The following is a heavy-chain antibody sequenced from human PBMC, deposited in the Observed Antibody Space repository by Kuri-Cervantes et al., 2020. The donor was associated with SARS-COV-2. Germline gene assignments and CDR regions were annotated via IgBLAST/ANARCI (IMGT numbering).Heavy chain of an antibody. CDR2: IYSGGSST. D-gene: IGHD2-21*02. CDR1: GFTFSSYA. V-gene: IGHV3-23*03. Sequence: GESLKISCAASGFTFSSYAMSWVRQAPGKGLEWVSVIYSGGSSTYYADSVKGRFTISRDNSKNSLYLQMNSLRAEDTAMYYCARRGGVVTAYYYYGMDVWGQGTTVTVSS. J-gene: IGHJ6*02. CDR3: ARRGGVVTAYYYYGMDV.